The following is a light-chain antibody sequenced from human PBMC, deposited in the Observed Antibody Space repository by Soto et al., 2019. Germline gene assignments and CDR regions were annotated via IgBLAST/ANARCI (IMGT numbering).Light chain of an antibody. CDR1: SSDVGCYNY. J-gene: IGLJ2*01. CDR3: SSYTSSSTLYVV. CDR2: DVS. Sequence: QSALTQPASVSGSPGQSITISCTGTSSDVGCYNYVSWYQQHPGKAPKLMIYDVSNRPSGVSNRFSGSKSGNTASLPISGLHAEDEAEYYCSSYTSSSTLYVVFGGGTKLTVL. V-gene: IGLV2-14*01.